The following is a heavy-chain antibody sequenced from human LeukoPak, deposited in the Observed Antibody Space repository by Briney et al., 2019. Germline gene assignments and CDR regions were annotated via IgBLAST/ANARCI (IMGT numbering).Heavy chain of an antibody. CDR2: IYTSGST. CDR1: GGSISSYY. D-gene: IGHD2-2*01. J-gene: IGHJ4*02. V-gene: IGHV4-4*09. Sequence: SETLSLTCTVSGGSISSYYWSWIRQPPGKGLEWIGHIYTSGSTNYNPSLKSRVTISVDTSKNQFSLKLSSVTAADTAVYYCARAGWDCSSTSCYDERYCWGQGTLVTVSS. CDR3: ARAGWDCSSTSCYDERYC.